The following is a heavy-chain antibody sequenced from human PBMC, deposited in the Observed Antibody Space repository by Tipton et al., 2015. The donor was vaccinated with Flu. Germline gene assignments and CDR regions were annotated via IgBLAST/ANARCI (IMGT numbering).Heavy chain of an antibody. CDR1: GYSISSGYY. V-gene: IGHV4-38-2*02. J-gene: IGHJ4*02. CDR3: ARVGAHDYGDYHYDY. CDR2: IYHSGRT. Sequence: TLSLTCTVSGYSISSGYYWGWIRQPPGKGLEWIGSIYHSGRTYYNPSLKSRVTISVDTSKNQFSLKLSSVTAADTAVYYCARVGAHDYGDYHYDYWGQGTLVTVSS. D-gene: IGHD4-17*01.